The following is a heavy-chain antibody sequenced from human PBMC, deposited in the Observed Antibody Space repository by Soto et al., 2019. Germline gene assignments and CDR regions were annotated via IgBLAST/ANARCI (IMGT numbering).Heavy chain of an antibody. CDR3: ARELYSCGAECRYYMDY. J-gene: IGHJ4*02. CDR2: MNPGSGDT. Sequence: GATVKVSCKASGYSFTNNDVGWVRQVTGQGLEWMGWMNPGSGDTGYAQKFQDRLSVTRDPSSTTIYMELSSLRSEDTAVYYCARELYSCGAECRYYMDYWGRGTSVTVAS. D-gene: IGHD2-21*01. CDR1: GYSFTNND. V-gene: IGHV1-8*01.